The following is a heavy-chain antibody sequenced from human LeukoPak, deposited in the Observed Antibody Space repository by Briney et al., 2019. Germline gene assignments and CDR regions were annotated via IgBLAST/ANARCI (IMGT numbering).Heavy chain of an antibody. J-gene: IGHJ4*02. CDR2: IIPIFGTA. D-gene: IGHD3-22*01. CDR3: ARAGVYYYDSSGYYEDY. CDR1: GGTFSSYA. Sequence: ASVKVSCKASGGTFSSYAISWVRQAPGQGLEWMGRIIPIFGTANYAQKFQGRVTITTDESTSTAYMELSSLRSDDTAVYYCARAGVYYYDSSGYYEDYWGQGTLVTVSS. V-gene: IGHV1-69*05.